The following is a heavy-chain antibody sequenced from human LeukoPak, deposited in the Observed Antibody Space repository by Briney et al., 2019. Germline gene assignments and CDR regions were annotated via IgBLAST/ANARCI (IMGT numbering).Heavy chain of an antibody. Sequence: GGSLRLSCAASGFTFSSYVMSWVRQAPGKGLEWVSLISGSGGSTYYADSAKGRFTISRDTSKNTLYLQMSSLRAEDTAVYYCAKGALVATGHVDYWGQGTLVTVSS. CDR1: GFTFSSYV. CDR2: ISGSGGST. D-gene: IGHD5-12*01. V-gene: IGHV3-23*01. CDR3: AKGALVATGHVDY. J-gene: IGHJ4*02.